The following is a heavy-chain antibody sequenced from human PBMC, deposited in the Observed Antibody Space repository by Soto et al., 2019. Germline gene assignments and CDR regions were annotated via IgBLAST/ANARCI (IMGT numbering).Heavy chain of an antibody. J-gene: IGHJ5*02. CDR1: GFSLTTSPVA. V-gene: IGHV2-5*02. Sequence: QITLKESGPTLVKPTQTLTLTCTFSGFSLTTSPVAVGWIRQPPGKALEWLAIIYWDDSTHYSPSLNSRLTITTPTSINHVVLIITNMDPCDTAPYSCVHRGRRSSFGGDNWFAPWGQGTLVTVSP. D-gene: IGHD3-10*01. CDR2: IYWDDST. CDR3: VHRGRRSSFGGDNWFAP.